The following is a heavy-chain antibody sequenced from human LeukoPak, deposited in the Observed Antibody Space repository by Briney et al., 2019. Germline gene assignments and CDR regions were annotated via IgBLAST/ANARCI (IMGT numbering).Heavy chain of an antibody. Sequence: ASVKVSCKASGYTFTGYYMHWARQAPGQGLEWMGWINPNSGDTNYAQKLQGRVTMTTDTSTSTAYMELRSLRSDDTAVYYCARDSRYDFWSGYSVPYWGQGTLVTVSS. CDR1: GYTFTGYY. CDR2: INPNSGDT. J-gene: IGHJ4*02. D-gene: IGHD3-3*01. V-gene: IGHV1-2*02. CDR3: ARDSRYDFWSGYSVPY.